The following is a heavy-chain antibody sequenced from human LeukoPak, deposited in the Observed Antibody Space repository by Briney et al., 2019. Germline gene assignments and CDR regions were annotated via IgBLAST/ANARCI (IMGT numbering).Heavy chain of an antibody. Sequence: GGSLRLSCAASGFTFSSYAMSWVRQAPGKGLEWVSSISSSSSYIYYADSVKGRFTISRDNAKNSLYLQMNSLRAEDTAVYYCASSGSYSLGQRYDYWGQGTLVTVSS. CDR3: ASSGSYSLGQRYDY. D-gene: IGHD1-26*01. CDR1: GFTFSSYA. J-gene: IGHJ4*02. CDR2: ISSSSSYI. V-gene: IGHV3-21*01.